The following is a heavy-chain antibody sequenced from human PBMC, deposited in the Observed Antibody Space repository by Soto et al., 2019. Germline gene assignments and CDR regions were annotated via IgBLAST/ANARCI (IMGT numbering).Heavy chain of an antibody. CDR1: GFTFSSNY. CDR3: ASAGDCGGDCYAWWRARGAFDR. D-gene: IGHD2-21*02. Sequence: PXVSLRLSCAAPGFTFSSNYMSWVRQAPGKGLEWVSVIYSGGSTYYADSVKGRFTISRDNSKNTLYLQVNSLRAEDTAVYYCASAGDCGGDCYAWWRARGAFDRWGQGTMVTVAS. V-gene: IGHV3-53*01. J-gene: IGHJ3*02. CDR2: IYSGGST.